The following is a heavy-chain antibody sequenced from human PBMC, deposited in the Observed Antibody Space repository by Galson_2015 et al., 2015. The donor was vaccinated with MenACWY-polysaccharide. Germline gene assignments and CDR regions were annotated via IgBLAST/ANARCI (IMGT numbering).Heavy chain of an antibody. V-gene: IGHV3-72*01. J-gene: IGHJ4*02. D-gene: IGHD1-26*01. Sequence: SLRLSCAASGFTFSDHYMDWVRQAPGKGLDWVGRIRNKANSYTTEYAASVEGRFTISRDDSSSLYLQMNSLKTEDTAVYYCARVYVNSGSYSYDYWGQGALVTVSS. CDR3: ARVYVNSGSYSYDY. CDR2: IRNKANSYTT. CDR1: GFTFSDHY.